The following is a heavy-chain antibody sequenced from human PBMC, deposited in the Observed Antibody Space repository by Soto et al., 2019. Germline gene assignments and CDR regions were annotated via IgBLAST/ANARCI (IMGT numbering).Heavy chain of an antibody. CDR1: GGSISSYY. CDR3: ARDGDIAAAGKVYYSGMDV. V-gene: IGHV4-4*07. D-gene: IGHD6-13*01. Sequence: SETLSLTCTVSGGSISSYYWSWIRQPAGKGLEWIGRIYTSGSTNYNPSLKSRVTMSVDTSKNQFSLKLSSVTAADTAVYYCARDGDIAAAGKVYYSGMDVWGQGTTVTVSS. J-gene: IGHJ6*02. CDR2: IYTSGST.